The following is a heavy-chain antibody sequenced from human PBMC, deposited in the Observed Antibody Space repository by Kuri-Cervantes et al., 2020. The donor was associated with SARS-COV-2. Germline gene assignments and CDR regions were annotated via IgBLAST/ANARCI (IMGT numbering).Heavy chain of an antibody. CDR2: ISYDTRNK. V-gene: IGHV3-30*18. J-gene: IGHJ4*02. D-gene: IGHD3-22*01. Sequence: GESLKISCTASGFTLGDYVMTWFRQAPGKGLEWVAVISYDTRNKYYADSVKGRFTISRDNSKNTLYLQVNSLRAEDTAVYYCAKIPFYDSSGYYSNYWGQGTLVTVSS. CDR1: GFTLGDYV. CDR3: AKIPFYDSSGYYSNY.